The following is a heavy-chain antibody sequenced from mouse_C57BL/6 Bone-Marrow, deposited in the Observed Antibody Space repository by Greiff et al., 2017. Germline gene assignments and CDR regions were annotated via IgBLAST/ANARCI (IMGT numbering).Heavy chain of an antibody. D-gene: IGHD2-1*01. CDR2: IDPANGNT. Sequence: VQLQQSVAELVRPGASVKLSCTASGFTIKNTYMHWVQQRPEQGLEWIGRIDPANGNTKYAPTFQGKATITADTSSNTAYLQLSSLTSEYTAIYYCAYYGYYRDPLYYAMDYWGQGTSVTVSS. CDR1: GFTIKNTY. J-gene: IGHJ4*01. CDR3: AYYGYYRDPLYYAMDY. V-gene: IGHV14-3*01.